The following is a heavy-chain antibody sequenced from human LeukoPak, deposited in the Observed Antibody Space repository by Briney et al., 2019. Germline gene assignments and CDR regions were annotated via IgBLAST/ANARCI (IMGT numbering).Heavy chain of an antibody. D-gene: IGHD2-2*02. CDR3: ARLYGSNLFVDY. V-gene: IGHV4-59*01. CDR2: IYYSGST. Sequence: AETLRLTCTVSGDTISSYYRSWIRQPPGKGLEWIGYIYYSGSTNYNPSLKSRVTISVDTSKNQFSLKLSSVTAADTAVYYCARLYGSNLFVDYWGQGALATVSS. J-gene: IGHJ4*02. CDR1: GDTISSYY.